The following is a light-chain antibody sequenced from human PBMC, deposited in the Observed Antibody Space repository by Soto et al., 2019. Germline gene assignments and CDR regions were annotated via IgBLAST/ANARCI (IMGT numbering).Light chain of an antibody. CDR2: EGS. CDR1: SGDVGSYNL. Sequence: QSALTQPASVSGSPGQSITISCTGTSGDVGSYNLVSWFQQHPGKVPKLMIYEGSKRPSGVSDRFSGSKSGNSASLTISGLQAEDESDYYCSSFAPSYRVIFGGGTKLTVL. J-gene: IGLJ2*01. V-gene: IGLV2-23*01. CDR3: SSFAPSYRVI.